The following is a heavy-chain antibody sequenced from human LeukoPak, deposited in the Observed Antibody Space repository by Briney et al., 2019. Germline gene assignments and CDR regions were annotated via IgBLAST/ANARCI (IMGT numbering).Heavy chain of an antibody. CDR2: INHSGST. J-gene: IGHJ4*02. Sequence: SETLSLTCAVYGGSFSGYYWSWIRQPPGKGLEWIGEINHSGSTNYNPSLKSRVTISVDTSKNQFSLKLSSVTAADTAVYYCARTAMTYVPIDYWGQGTLVTVSP. CDR3: ARTAMTYVPIDY. D-gene: IGHD5-18*01. CDR1: GGSFSGYY. V-gene: IGHV4-34*01.